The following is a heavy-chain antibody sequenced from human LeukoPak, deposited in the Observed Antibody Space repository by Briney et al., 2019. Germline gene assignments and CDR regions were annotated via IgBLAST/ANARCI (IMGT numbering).Heavy chain of an antibody. J-gene: IGHJ4*02. CDR2: IYTSGST. D-gene: IGHD3-10*01. V-gene: IGHV4-4*07. CDR1: GGSISSYY. CDR3: ARYYGSGSTGGYFDY. Sequence: PSETLSLTCTVSGGSISSYYWSWLRQPAGKGLEWIGRIYTSGSTNYNPSLKSRVTISVDKSKNQFSLKLSSVTAADTAVYYCARYYGSGSTGGYFDYWGQGTLVTVSS.